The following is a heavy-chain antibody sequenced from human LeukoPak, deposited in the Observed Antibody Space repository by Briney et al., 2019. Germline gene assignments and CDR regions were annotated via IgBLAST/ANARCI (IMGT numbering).Heavy chain of an antibody. D-gene: IGHD3-10*01. Sequence: PGGSLRLSCAASGFTFSSYWMTWVRQAPGKGLEGVANIMQDESEKNHVDSVKGRFTISRDNAKNSLYLQMNSLRAEDTAVFYCARDNYGSGSYYTYFDYWGQGTLVTVSS. J-gene: IGHJ4*02. V-gene: IGHV3-7*01. CDR2: IMQDESEK. CDR3: ARDNYGSGSYYTYFDY. CDR1: GFTFSSYW.